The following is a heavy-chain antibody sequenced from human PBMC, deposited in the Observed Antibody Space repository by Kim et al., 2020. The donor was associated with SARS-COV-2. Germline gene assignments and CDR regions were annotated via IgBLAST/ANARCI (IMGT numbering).Heavy chain of an antibody. D-gene: IGHD2-15*01. Sequence: GSPYYAGSGRGRFTISRDNSKNTLFLQMNSLRAEDTTVYYCAKESGSGLDYWGQGTLVTVSS. CDR2: GSP. V-gene: IGHV3-23*01. CDR3: AKESGSGLDY. J-gene: IGHJ4*02.